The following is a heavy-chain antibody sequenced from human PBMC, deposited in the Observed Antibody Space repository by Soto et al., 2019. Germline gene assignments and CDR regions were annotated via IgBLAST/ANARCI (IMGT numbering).Heavy chain of an antibody. CDR2: TYYRYKWYN. V-gene: IGHV6-1*01. D-gene: IGHD3-3*01. CDR1: GGSDSSNSAA. Sequence: SPTHSLTWAICGGSDSSNSAAWNWIRQSPSRGLGWLGRTYYRYKWYNEYSVSVKSRISSNPDTSKNRFSQQLNSVTPEDTAVYYCAREEVWSGYSGYCYYGMDVWGQGTTVTVSS. J-gene: IGHJ6*02. CDR3: AREEVWSGYSGYCYYGMDV.